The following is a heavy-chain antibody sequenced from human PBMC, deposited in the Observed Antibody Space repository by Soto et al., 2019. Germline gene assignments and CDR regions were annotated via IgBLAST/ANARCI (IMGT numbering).Heavy chain of an antibody. CDR3: ARDSRGGAARRPTFYY. CDR2: IGRSGETI. CDR1: GFTFSSFE. J-gene: IGHJ4*02. V-gene: IGHV3-48*03. D-gene: IGHD6-6*01. Sequence: VGSLRLSCVGSGFTFSSFEMNWVRQTPGKGLEWLSYIGRSGETIYYADSVKGRFTISRDNAKSSLFLQMTGLRDEDTGIYYCARDSRGGAARRPTFYYWGRGTLVTVSS.